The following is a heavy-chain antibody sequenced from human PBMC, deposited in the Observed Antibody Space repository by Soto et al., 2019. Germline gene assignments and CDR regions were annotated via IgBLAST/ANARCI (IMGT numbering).Heavy chain of an antibody. CDR3: PRVPDY. V-gene: IGHV4-30-4*01. Sequence: SETLSLTCSVSGGSISSGDYYWNWIRQPPGKGLEWIGHIYYSGSTYYNSSLKSRVTISLDTSKNQFSLKLSSVTAADTAVYYCPRVPDYWGQGILVPVSS. CDR2: IYYSGST. CDR1: GGSISSGDYY. D-gene: IGHD2-2*01. J-gene: IGHJ4*02.